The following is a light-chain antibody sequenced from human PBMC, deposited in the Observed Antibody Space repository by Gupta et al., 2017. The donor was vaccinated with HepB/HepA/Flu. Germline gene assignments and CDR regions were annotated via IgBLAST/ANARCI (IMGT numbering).Light chain of an antibody. J-gene: IGKJ4*01. Sequence: EIVLTRSPSPLSSPPGERATLSCRDSQSVSSYVAWYQQKARQAPRLLIYDASHRATGIPPRISGSWAGKDFTLTSSSLEPEDFAVYYCQELSNWLTFGGGTKVEIK. CDR3: QELSNWLT. V-gene: IGKV3-11*01. CDR2: DAS. CDR1: QSVSSY.